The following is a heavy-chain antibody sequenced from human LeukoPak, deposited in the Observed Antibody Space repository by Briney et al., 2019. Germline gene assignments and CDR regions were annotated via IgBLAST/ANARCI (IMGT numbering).Heavy chain of an antibody. CDR2: IGTAGDT. Sequence: PGGSLRLSCAASGFTFSDYDMHWVRQATGKGLEWVSAIGTAGDTYYTGSVKGRFTISREHAKNSLYLQMNSLRAGDTAVYYCARVAKERVGGVYYFDYWGQGTLVTVPS. J-gene: IGHJ4*02. CDR1: GFTFSDYD. D-gene: IGHD1-1*01. V-gene: IGHV3-13*01. CDR3: ARVAKERVGGVYYFDY.